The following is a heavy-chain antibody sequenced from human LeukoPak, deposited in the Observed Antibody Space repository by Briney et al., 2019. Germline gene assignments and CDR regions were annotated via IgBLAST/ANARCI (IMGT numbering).Heavy chain of an antibody. Sequence: SETLSLTCTVSGGSISSSSYYWSWIRQPPGKGLEWIGSVYYTGASYYNPSLKSRVTISIDTSKNHFSLNLTSVTAADTAVYYCARGAPPQNWGQGALVTVSS. J-gene: IGHJ4*02. CDR1: GGSISSSSYY. CDR3: ARGAPPQN. CDR2: VYYTGAS. V-gene: IGHV4-39*07.